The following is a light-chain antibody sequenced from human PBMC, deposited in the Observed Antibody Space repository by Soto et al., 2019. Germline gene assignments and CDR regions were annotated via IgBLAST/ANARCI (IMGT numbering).Light chain of an antibody. CDR1: QTVSRG. Sequence: DIQMTQSPSTLSASVGDRVTITCRASQTVSRGLAWYQQKPGKAPKLLIYRASNIESGVPSRFSGSGSGTQFTLTISSLQPDDFATYYCQQHNTYSRTCGQGTKVDIK. CDR2: RAS. V-gene: IGKV1-5*03. CDR3: QQHNTYSRT. J-gene: IGKJ1*01.